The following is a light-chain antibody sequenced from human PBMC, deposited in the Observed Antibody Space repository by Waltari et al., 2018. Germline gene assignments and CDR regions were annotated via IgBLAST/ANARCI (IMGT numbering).Light chain of an antibody. CDR1: QSISNY. Sequence: DIQMTQSPSSLSASVGDRVTITCRASQSISNYLSCYQQKPGKAPKFLIYAASSLQSGVPSRFSGSGSGTDFTLTISSLQPEDFATYYCQQSYSALALTFGGGTKVEVK. CDR2: AAS. J-gene: IGKJ4*01. V-gene: IGKV1-39*01. CDR3: QQSYSALALT.